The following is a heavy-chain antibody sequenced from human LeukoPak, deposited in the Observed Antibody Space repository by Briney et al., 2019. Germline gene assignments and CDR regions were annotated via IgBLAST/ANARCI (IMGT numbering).Heavy chain of an antibody. CDR1: GGTFSSYA. J-gene: IGHJ4*02. CDR2: IIPILGIA. V-gene: IGHV1-69*04. D-gene: IGHD3-10*01. Sequence: SVKVSCKASGGTFSSYAISWVRQAPGQGLEWMGRIIPILGIANYAQKFQGRVTITADKSTSTAYMELSSLRSEDTAVYYCARDRFDYYGSGSYSDYWGQGTLVTVSS. CDR3: ARDRFDYYGSGSYSDY.